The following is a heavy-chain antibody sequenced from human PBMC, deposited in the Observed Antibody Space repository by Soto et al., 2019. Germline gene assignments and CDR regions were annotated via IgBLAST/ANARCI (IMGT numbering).Heavy chain of an antibody. D-gene: IGHD4-17*01. CDR1: GFTFSSYA. CDR2: ISYDGSNK. Sequence: GGSLRLSCAASGFTFSSYAMHWVRQAPGKGLEWVAVISYDGSNKYYADSVKGRFTISRDNSKNTLYLQMNSLRAEDTAVYYCARDKVYYGGKHPVDAFDIWGQGTMVTVSS. V-gene: IGHV3-30-3*01. J-gene: IGHJ3*02. CDR3: ARDKVYYGGKHPVDAFDI.